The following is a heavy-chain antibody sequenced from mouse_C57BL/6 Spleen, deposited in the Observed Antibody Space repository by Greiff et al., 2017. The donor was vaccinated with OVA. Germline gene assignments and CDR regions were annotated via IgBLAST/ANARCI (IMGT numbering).Heavy chain of an antibody. D-gene: IGHD2-1*01. V-gene: IGHV1-63*01. CDR2: IYPGGGYT. CDR3: ARWGGNYPYYAMDY. CDR1: GYTFTNYW. J-gene: IGHJ4*01. Sequence: QVQLQQSGAELVRPGTSVKMSCKASGYTFTNYWIGWAKQRPGHGLEWIGDIYPGGGYTNYNEKFKGKATLTADKSSSTAYMQFSSLTSEDSAIDYCARWGGNYPYYAMDYWGQGTSVTVSS.